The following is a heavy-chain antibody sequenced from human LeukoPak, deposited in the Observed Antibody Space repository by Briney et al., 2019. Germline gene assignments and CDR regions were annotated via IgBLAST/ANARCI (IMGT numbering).Heavy chain of an antibody. V-gene: IGHV3-11*01. J-gene: IGHJ4*02. CDR1: GFTFSDYY. D-gene: IGHD1-26*01. Sequence: PGGSLRLSCAASGFTFSDYYMSWIRQAPGKGLEWVSYISSSGSTIYYADSVKGRFTISRDNAKNSLYLQMNSLRAEDTAVYYCATDRPRGGSYFDYWGQGTLVTVSS. CDR3: ATDRPRGGSYFDY. CDR2: ISSSGSTI.